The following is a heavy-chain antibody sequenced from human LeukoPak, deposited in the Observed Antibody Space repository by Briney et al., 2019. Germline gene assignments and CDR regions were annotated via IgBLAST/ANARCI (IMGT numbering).Heavy chain of an antibody. Sequence: GGSLRLSCAASGFTFSYYGMHWVRQAPGKGLEWVAFIRYDGSNKYYADSVKGRFTISRDNSKNTLYLQMNSLRAEDTAVYYCAKVLKAYYFGSGSYPFDHWGQGTLVTVSS. CDR2: IRYDGSNK. V-gene: IGHV3-30*02. CDR1: GFTFSYYG. CDR3: AKVLKAYYFGSGSYPFDH. J-gene: IGHJ4*02. D-gene: IGHD3-10*01.